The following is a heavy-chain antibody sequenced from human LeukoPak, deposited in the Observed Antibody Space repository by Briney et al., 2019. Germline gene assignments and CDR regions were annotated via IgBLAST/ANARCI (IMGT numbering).Heavy chain of an antibody. D-gene: IGHD3-9*01. CDR2: INTDGSST. CDR1: GFTFNYYW. V-gene: IGHV3-74*01. Sequence: GVSLRLSCAASGFTFNYYWMHWVRQAPGKGLVWVSRINTDGSSTSYADSVKGRFTISRDNAKNTLYLQMNSLRAEDTAVYYCARRYYDILTGPPNFDYWGQGTLVTVSS. CDR3: ARRYYDILTGPPNFDY. J-gene: IGHJ4*02.